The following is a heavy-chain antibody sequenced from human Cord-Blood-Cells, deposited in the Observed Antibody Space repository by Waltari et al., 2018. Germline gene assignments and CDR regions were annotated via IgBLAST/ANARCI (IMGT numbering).Heavy chain of an antibody. CDR1: GYTFTGYY. CDR3: ARGRFSGSYYYFDY. J-gene: IGHJ4*02. D-gene: IGHD1-26*01. V-gene: IGHV1-2*02. CDR2: INPNSGGT. Sequence: QVQLVQSGAEVKKPGASVKVSCKASGYTFTGYYMHWVRQAPGQGLEWMGWINPNSGGTNYAQKCQGRVTMTRDTSISTAYMELSRLRSDDTAVYYCARGRFSGSYYYFDYWGQGTLVTVSS.